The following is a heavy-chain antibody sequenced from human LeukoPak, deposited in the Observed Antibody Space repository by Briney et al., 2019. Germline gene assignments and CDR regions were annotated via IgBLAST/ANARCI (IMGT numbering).Heavy chain of an antibody. V-gene: IGHV3-74*01. CDR1: GNYW. CDR3: VSFYETY. Sequence: GGSLRLSCAASGNYWMHWVREAPGKGLVWVSHINSDGSWTSYADSVKGRFTISKDNAKNTVYLQMNNLRVEDTAVYYCVSFYETYWGRGTLVTVSS. CDR2: INSDGSWT. D-gene: IGHD2-2*01. J-gene: IGHJ4*02.